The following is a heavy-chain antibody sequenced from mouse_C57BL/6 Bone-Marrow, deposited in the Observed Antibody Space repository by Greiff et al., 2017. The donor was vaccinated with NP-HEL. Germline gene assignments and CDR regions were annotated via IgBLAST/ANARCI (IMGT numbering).Heavy chain of an antibody. CDR1: GFTFTDYY. D-gene: IGHD1-1*01. Sequence: EVKLVESGGGLVQPGGSLSLSCAASGFTFTDYYMSWVRQPPGKALEWLGFIRNKANGYTTEYSASVKGRFTISSDNSQSILYIQMNALSAADSATYYGTRSHQGYYYCSSYWYIDVWGTGTTVTVTS. V-gene: IGHV7-3*01. CDR2: IRNKANGYTT. CDR3: TRSHQGYYYCSSYWYIDV. J-gene: IGHJ1*03.